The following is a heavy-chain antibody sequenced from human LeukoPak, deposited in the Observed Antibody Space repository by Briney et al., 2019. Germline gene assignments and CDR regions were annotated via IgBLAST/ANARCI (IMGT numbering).Heavy chain of an antibody. V-gene: IGHV4-4*02. D-gene: IGHD3-10*01. J-gene: IGHJ5*01. Sequence: SETLSLTCSVSGDDISSSNWWTWVRQPPQKGLEWIGEVYHSGSTNYSPSLKNRIYMSVDKSQNRFSLRLASVTAADTAVYFYARVSGSGLYFKSFDPWGQGTLVIVSS. CDR3: ARVSGSGLYFKSFDP. CDR1: GDDISSSNW. CDR2: VYHSGST.